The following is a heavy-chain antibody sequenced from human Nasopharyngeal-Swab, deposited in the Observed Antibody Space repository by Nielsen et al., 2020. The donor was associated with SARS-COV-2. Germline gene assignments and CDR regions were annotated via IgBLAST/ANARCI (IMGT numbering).Heavy chain of an antibody. Sequence: GESLKISCAASGFTFGSYWMHWVRQAPGKGLMWVSHINADGSATTYADSVKGRFTISRDNAKNSLYLQMNSLRAEDTAVYYCARVASGPLFDYWGQGILVTVSS. J-gene: IGHJ4*02. V-gene: IGHV3-74*01. CDR1: GFTFGSYW. CDR3: ARVASGPLFDY. D-gene: IGHD3-10*01. CDR2: INADGSAT.